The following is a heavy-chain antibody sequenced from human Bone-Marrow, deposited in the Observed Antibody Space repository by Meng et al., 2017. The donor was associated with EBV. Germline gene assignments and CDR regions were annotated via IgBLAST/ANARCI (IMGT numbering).Heavy chain of an antibody. V-gene: IGHV4-39*01. J-gene: IGHJ5*02. CDR1: GCSISSFYY. Sequence: LRLRGSGHGQVKPSGTLSLHCTASGCSISSFYYWGWIRQPPGRGLEWIGSVHYTGSTYYSPSLKSRVTVSVDTSKNQFSLRLTSVASADTAVYYCARPFPSWQSPRLDPFGAWGQGTLVTVSS. CDR3: ARPFPSWQSPRLDPFGA. CDR2: VHYTGST. D-gene: IGHD6-19*01.